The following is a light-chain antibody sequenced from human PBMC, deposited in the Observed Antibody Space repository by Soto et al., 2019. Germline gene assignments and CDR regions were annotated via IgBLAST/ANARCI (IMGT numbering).Light chain of an antibody. J-gene: IGKJ3*01. Sequence: TFRTQSPDALAVSLGERATINCKSSLSVSDSSNNENYLAWYQQRPRQPPKLLIYWASTRESGVPDRFSGSGSGTDFTLTISSMQAEDVAVYYCQQYYTAQLTFGPGTKVDIK. V-gene: IGKV4-1*01. CDR2: WAS. CDR1: LSVSDSSNNENY. CDR3: QQYYTAQLT.